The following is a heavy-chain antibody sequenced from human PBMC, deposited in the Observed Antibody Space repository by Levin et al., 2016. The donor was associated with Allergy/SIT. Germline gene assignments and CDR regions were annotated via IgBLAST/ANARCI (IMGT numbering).Heavy chain of an antibody. CDR1: GYTFTGNY. Sequence: ASVKVSCKASGYTFTGNYIHWVRQAPGQGLEWMGWINPNSGGTNYAQKFQGRVTMTRDTSISTAYMELSRLRFDDTAVYYCARSTISAGVFDIWGQGTMVTVSS. CDR3: ARSTISAGVFDI. D-gene: IGHD3-3*01. J-gene: IGHJ3*02. CDR2: INPNSGGT. V-gene: IGHV1-2*02.